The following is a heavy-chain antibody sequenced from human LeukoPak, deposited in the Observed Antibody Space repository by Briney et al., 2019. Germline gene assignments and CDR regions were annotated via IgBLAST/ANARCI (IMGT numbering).Heavy chain of an antibody. V-gene: IGHV3-30*18. CDR2: IAYDGSNK. D-gene: IGHD4-17*01. CDR3: AKDFDGDQGGGDY. J-gene: IGHJ4*02. CDR1: GFTFSSYG. Sequence: GGSLRLSCAASGFTFSSYGMHWVRRAPGKGLEWVAVIAYDGSNKYYAESVKGRFTISRDNSKNTLYLQTNSLRAEDTAVYYCAKDFDGDQGGGDYWGQGTLVTVSS.